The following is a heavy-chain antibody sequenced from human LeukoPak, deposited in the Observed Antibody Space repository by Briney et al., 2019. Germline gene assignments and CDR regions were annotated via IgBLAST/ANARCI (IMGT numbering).Heavy chain of an antibody. J-gene: IGHJ4*02. CDR1: GFTFSSYA. V-gene: IGHV3-23*01. Sequence: GGSLRLSCAASGFTFSSYAMSWVRQAPGKGREWVSLISGSGGSTYYADSVKGRFTISRDNSKNTLYLQMNSLRTEDTAVYYCAKESCSSTSCYDNFDYWGQGTLVTVSS. CDR3: AKESCSSTSCYDNFDY. D-gene: IGHD2-2*01. CDR2: ISGSGGST.